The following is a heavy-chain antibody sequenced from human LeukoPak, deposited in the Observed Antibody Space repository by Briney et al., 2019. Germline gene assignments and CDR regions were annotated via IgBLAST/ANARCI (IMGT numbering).Heavy chain of an antibody. Sequence: SVSVSCKASGGTFSSYAISWVRQAPGQGLEGMGGIIPIFGTANYAQKFQGRVTITTDESTSTAYMELSSLRSEDTAVYYCAREGLEPSRAYEYYFDYWGQGTLVTVSS. V-gene: IGHV1-69*05. CDR2: IIPIFGTA. CDR3: AREGLEPSRAYEYYFDY. CDR1: GGTFSSYA. D-gene: IGHD1-1*01. J-gene: IGHJ4*02.